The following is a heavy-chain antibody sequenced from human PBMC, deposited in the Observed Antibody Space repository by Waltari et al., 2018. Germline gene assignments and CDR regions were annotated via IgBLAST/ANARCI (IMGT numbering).Heavy chain of an antibody. CDR1: GFTFSASA. D-gene: IGHD1-26*01. J-gene: IGHJ4*02. CDR3: AAEVPKGSSWHY. CDR2: LGIADGQS. Sequence: QMQLVQSGPEVKTPGTSVRVSRKTSGFTFSASAVQWVRQARGQLLEWIGWLGIADGQSSYAQQFQEGATFTSDMSTSTAYMELGSLRSEDTAVYYCAAEVPKGSSWHYWGQGTLVTVSS. V-gene: IGHV1-58*01.